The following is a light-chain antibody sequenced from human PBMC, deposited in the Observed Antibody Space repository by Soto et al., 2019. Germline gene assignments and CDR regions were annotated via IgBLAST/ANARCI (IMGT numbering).Light chain of an antibody. CDR2: EVS. CDR3: SSFAGNNNLV. CDR1: SSDVGGYNY. J-gene: IGLJ2*01. Sequence: QSALTQPPSASGSPGQSVTISCTGTSSDVGGYNYVSWYQQHPGKAPKLMFSEVSKRPSGVPDRFSGSKSGNTASLTVSGLQAEDEADYYCSSFAGNNNLVFGGGTKLTVL. V-gene: IGLV2-8*01.